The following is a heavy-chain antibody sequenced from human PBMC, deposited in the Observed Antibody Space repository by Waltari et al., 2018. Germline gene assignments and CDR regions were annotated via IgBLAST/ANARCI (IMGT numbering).Heavy chain of an antibody. CDR2: IYYSGST. CDR1: GGSISRSSYY. J-gene: IGHJ6*03. D-gene: IGHD6-13*01. V-gene: IGHV4-39*01. CDR3: ARQTSSWSHYYYYMDV. Sequence: QLQLQESGPGLVKPSATLSLTCTVPGGSISRSSYYRGWTRQPPGKGLEWIGSIYYSGSTYYNPSLKSRVTISVDTSKNQFSLKLSSVTAADTAVYYCARQTSSWSHYYYYMDVWGKGTTVTVSS.